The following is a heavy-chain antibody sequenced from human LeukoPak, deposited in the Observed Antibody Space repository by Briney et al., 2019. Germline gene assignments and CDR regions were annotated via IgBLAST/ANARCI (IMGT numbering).Heavy chain of an antibody. J-gene: IGHJ6*02. CDR1: GYTFTSYD. Sequence: ASVKVSCKASGYTFTSYDINWVRQATGQGLEWMGWMNPNSGNTGYAQKFQGRVTMTRNTSISTAYMELSSLRSEDTAVYYCARVPQTYYYYGVDVWGQGTTVTVSS. CDR2: MNPNSGNT. CDR3: ARVPQTYYYYGVDV. V-gene: IGHV1-8*01.